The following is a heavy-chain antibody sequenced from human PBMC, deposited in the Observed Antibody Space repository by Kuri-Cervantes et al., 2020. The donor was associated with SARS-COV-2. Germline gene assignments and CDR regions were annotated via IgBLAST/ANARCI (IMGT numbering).Heavy chain of an antibody. Sequence: GGSLRLSCAASGFTFSSYDMHWVRQATGKGLEWVSAIGTAGDTYYPGSVKGRFTISRDNSKNTLYLQMNSLRAEDTAVYYCVKERGLVVVPAAILGWGQGTLVTVSS. CDR1: GFTFSSYD. CDR3: VKERGLVVVPAAILG. J-gene: IGHJ4*02. V-gene: IGHV3-13*01. D-gene: IGHD2-2*01. CDR2: IGTAGDT.